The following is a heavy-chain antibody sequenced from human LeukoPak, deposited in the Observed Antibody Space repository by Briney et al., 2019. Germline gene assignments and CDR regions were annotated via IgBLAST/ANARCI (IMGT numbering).Heavy chain of an antibody. CDR3: ARLGYSYGHIDY. J-gene: IGHJ4*02. CDR2: IYYSGST. Sequence: PSETLSLTCTVSGGSISSSSYYWGWVRQPPGTGLEWLGSIYYSGSTYYNPSLKSRVTISVDTSKNQFSLKLSSVTAADTAVYYCARLGYSYGHIDYWGQGTLVTVSS. D-gene: IGHD5-18*01. V-gene: IGHV4-39*01. CDR1: GGSISSSSYY.